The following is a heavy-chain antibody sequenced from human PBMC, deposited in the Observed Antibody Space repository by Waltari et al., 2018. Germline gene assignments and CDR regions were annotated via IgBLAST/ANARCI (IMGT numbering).Heavy chain of an antibody. Sequence: QVQLQESGPGVVKPSETLSLTCDVSGYSTSTGFYWSWIRQTSETGLEWIATIYRGWRTYYNPSFKTRVTISLDTAKNQISLKLDSVTAADTAIYYCASQRDVAAWFESWGQGTLVTVSS. V-gene: IGHV4-38-2*01. CDR3: ASQRDVAAWFES. CDR2: IYRGWRT. J-gene: IGHJ5*01. CDR1: GYSTSTGFY. D-gene: IGHD6-19*01.